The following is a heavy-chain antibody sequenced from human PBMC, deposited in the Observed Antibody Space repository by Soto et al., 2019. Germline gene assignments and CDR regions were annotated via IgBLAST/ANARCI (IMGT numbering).Heavy chain of an antibody. CDR3: ARQRTSVVTQAYFDV. D-gene: IGHD2-21*02. CDR2: IYYSGST. J-gene: IGHJ4*02. Sequence: AETLSLTCTVTGDAISSRSYYFVCIGQPPWNGLEWIGSIYYSGSTYNNPSLRSRVSMSIDTSKDQFSLKLKSVTAADTALYFCARQRTSVVTQAYFDVWGPGSLVTVSS. CDR1: GDAISSRSYY. V-gene: IGHV4-39*01.